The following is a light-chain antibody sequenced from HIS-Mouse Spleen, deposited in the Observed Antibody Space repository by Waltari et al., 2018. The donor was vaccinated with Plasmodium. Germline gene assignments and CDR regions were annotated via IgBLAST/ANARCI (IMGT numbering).Light chain of an antibody. CDR2: WAS. Sequence: DIVMTQSPDSLAVSLGERATINCKSSQSVLYSSNNKNCLAWYQQKPGQPPKLLIYWASTRESGVPDRFRGSGSGTDFTLTISSLQAEDVAVYYCQQYYSTPLTFGGGTKVEIK. V-gene: IGKV4-1*01. J-gene: IGKJ4*01. CDR1: QSVLYSSNNKNC. CDR3: QQYYSTPLT.